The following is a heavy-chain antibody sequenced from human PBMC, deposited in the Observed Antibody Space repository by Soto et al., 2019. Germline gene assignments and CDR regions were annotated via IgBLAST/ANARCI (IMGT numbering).Heavy chain of an antibody. J-gene: IGHJ5*02. CDR1: GGSIGSYD. CDR2: IYHSGST. V-gene: IGHV4-59*01. Sequence: SQTLSVPCTVAGGSIGSYDWSWILQPPGKAMESIAYIYHSGSTNYNPSLKSRVTISVDTSKNQSSLKLSSVTAADTAVYYCARTTVTTLTNWFDPWGHGTLVTVSS. CDR3: ARTTVTTLTNWFDP. D-gene: IGHD4-4*01.